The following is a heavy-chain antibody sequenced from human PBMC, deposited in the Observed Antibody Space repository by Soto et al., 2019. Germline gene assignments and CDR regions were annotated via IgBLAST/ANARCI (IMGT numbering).Heavy chain of an antibody. CDR1: GGSVRTGSYH. Sequence: SETLSLTCSVSGGSVRTGSYHWSWIRQPPGKGLEWIGFIPNSGSPDYNPSLKSRVVVSIDRSKNQFPLKVNSVTAADTAVYFCARIGWGGDSWGQGTLVTVSS. CDR2: IPNSGSP. J-gene: IGHJ4*02. V-gene: IGHV4-61*01. D-gene: IGHD7-27*01. CDR3: ARIGWGGDS.